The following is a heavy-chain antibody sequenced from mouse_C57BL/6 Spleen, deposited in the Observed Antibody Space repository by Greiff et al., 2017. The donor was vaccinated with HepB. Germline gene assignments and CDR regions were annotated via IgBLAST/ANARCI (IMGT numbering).Heavy chain of an antibody. D-gene: IGHD1-1*01. J-gene: IGHJ3*01. Sequence: EVMLVESGGGLVKPGGSLKLSCAASGFTFSDYGMHWVRQAPEKGLEWVAYISSGSSTIYYADTVKGRFTISRDNAKNTLFLQMTSLRSEDTAMYYCASPVPVLLRSSFADWGKGTLVTVSA. V-gene: IGHV5-17*01. CDR3: ASPVPVLLRSSFAD. CDR2: ISSGSSTI. CDR1: GFTFSDYG.